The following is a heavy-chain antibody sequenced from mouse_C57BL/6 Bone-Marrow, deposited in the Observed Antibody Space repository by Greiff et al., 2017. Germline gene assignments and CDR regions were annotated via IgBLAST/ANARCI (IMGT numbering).Heavy chain of an antibody. Sequence: VQLQQSGAELARPGASVKMSCKVSGYTFTSYTMHWGKQRLGQGLEWIGYIIHSSGYTKYNQKFKDKVTLTADKSSSTAYMQVSSLTSEDSAVYYCASEGTPYYGSSYDAWFAYGDQGTLVTVSA. CDR2: IIHSSGYT. D-gene: IGHD1-1*01. V-gene: IGHV1-4*01. CDR3: ASEGTPYYGSSYDAWFAY. J-gene: IGHJ3*01. CDR1: GYTFTSYT.